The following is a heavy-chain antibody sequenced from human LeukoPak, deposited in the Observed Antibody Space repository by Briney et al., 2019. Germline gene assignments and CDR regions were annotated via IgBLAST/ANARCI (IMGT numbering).Heavy chain of an antibody. CDR2: INPDSGAT. D-gene: IGHD1-26*01. CDR3: ARAGSWELLYYFDY. CDR1: GYTFTGYY. J-gene: IGHJ4*02. Sequence: GASVKVSCKASGYTFTGYYMHWVRQAPGQGLEWMGWINPDSGATNSAQKFQGRVTMTRDTSISTAYMELSRLRSDDTAVYYCARAGSWELLYYFDYWGQGTLVTVSS. V-gene: IGHV1-2*02.